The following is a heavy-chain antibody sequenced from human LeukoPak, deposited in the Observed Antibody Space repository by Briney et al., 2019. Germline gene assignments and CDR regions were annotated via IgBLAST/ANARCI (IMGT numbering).Heavy chain of an antibody. V-gene: IGHV4-34*01. CDR2: INHSGST. J-gene: IGHJ5*02. CDR1: GGSFSGYY. CDR3: ARGLSLGYSNYWA. D-gene: IGHD4-11*01. Sequence: SETLSLTCAVYGGSFSGYYWSWIRQPPGKGLEWIGEINHSGSTNYNPSLKSRVTISVDTSKTQFSLKLSSVTAADTAVYYCARGLSLGYSNYWAWGQGTLVTVSS.